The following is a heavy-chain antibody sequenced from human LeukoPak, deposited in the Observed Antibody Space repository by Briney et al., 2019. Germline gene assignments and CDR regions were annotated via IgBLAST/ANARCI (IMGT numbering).Heavy chain of an antibody. CDR3: ARVEGDYYYYYYMDV. D-gene: IGHD2-21*02. CDR1: GFTDNNNY. V-gene: IGHV3-53*01. CDR2: IYSGGTT. Sequence: GGSLRLSCAASGFTDNNNYMIWVRQAPGKGLEWVSLIYSGGTTYYADSVKGRFTISRDNSKNTLYLQMNSLRAEDTAVYYCARVEGDYYYYYYMDVWGKGTTVTVSS. J-gene: IGHJ6*03.